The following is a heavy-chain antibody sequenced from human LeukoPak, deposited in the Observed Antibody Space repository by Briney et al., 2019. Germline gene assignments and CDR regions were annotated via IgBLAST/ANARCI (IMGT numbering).Heavy chain of an antibody. CDR2: IYSGGST. J-gene: IGHJ3*02. D-gene: IGHD2-15*01. CDR1: GFTVSSNY. V-gene: IGHV3-66*01. CDR3: ARVVAGGAFDI. Sequence: GGSLRLSCAASGFTVSSNYMTWVRQAPGKGLEWVSVIYSGGSTYYADSVKGRFTISRDNSKNTLYLQMNSLRAEDTAVYYCARVVAGGAFDIWGQGTMVTVSS.